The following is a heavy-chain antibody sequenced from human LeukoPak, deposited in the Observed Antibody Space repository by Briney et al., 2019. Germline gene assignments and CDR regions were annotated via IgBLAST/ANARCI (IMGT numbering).Heavy chain of an antibody. CDR3: AKGLRGYDFWSGYAT. D-gene: IGHD3-3*01. CDR2: ISGSGGTT. V-gene: IGHV3-23*01. CDR1: GFTFSSHG. J-gene: IGHJ5*02. Sequence: PGGSLRLSCAASGFTFSSHGISWVRQAPGKGLEWVSGISGSGGTTFYADSVKGRFTISRDNSKNTLFLQMNSLRAEDTALYYCAKGLRGYDFWSGYATWGQGTLVTVSS.